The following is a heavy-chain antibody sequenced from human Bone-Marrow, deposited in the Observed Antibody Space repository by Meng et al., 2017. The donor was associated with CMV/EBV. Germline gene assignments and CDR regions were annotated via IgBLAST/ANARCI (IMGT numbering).Heavy chain of an antibody. CDR1: GFTFSSYA. Sequence: GGSLRLSCAASGFTFSSYAMHWVRQAPGKGLEWVAVISYDGSNKYYADSVKGRFTISRDNSNNTLYLQMNSLRAEDTAVYYCARLEYDIQIDWGQGTLVTVSS. V-gene: IGHV3-30*04. CDR2: ISYDGSNK. J-gene: IGHJ4*02. D-gene: IGHD1-1*01. CDR3: ARLEYDIQID.